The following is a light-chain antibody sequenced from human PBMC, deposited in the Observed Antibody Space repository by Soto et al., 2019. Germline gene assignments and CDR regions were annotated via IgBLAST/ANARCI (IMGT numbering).Light chain of an antibody. CDR2: DVS. J-gene: IGLJ1*01. CDR1: INEVGGYDY. CDR3: SSYTTSSTYV. V-gene: IGLV2-14*01. Sequence: QSVLTQPASVSGSPGQSITISCTGNINEVGGYDYVSWYQQHPGKAPKLMIYDVSNRPSGVSNRFSGSKSGNTASLTISGLQADDEADYYCSSYTTSSTYVFGTGTKVTVL.